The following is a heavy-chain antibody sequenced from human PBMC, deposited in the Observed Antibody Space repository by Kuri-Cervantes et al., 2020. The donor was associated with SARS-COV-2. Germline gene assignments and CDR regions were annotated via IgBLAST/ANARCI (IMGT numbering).Heavy chain of an antibody. V-gene: IGHV3-21*01. D-gene: IGHD3-3*01. J-gene: IGHJ4*02. CDR2: ISSSSSYI. CDR1: GFTFRSYT. Sequence: GGSLRLSCAASGFTFRSYTMNWVRQAPGKGLEWVSSISSSSSYIYYADSVKGRFTISRDSSKNTLYLEMNSLRVEDTAVYYCAKDPLYRGTYDLGKLDYWGQGTLVTVSS. CDR3: AKDPLYRGTYDLGKLDY.